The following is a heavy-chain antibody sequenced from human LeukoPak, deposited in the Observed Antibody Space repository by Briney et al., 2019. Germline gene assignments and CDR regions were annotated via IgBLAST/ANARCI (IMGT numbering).Heavy chain of an antibody. CDR2: ISGSGGST. Sequence: EGSLRLSCAASGFTFVGYAMSWVRQAPGKGLEWVSAISGSGGSTYYADSVKGRFTISRDYSKNTLYVQMNSLRAEDTAVYYCAKARGFCSGGSCYNPFDPWGQGTLVTVSS. CDR3: AKARGFCSGGSCYNPFDP. J-gene: IGHJ5*02. V-gene: IGHV3-23*01. D-gene: IGHD2-15*01. CDR1: GFTFVGYA.